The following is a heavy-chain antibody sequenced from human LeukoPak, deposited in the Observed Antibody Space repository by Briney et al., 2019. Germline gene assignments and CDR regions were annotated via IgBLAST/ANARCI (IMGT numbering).Heavy chain of an antibody. Sequence: PSETLSLTCTVSGGSVSSGSYYWSWIRQPPGKGLEWIGYIYYSGSTNYNPSLKSRVTISVDTSKNQFSLKLSSVTAADTAVYYCARQYYDILTGYRSASDYWGQGTLVTVSS. D-gene: IGHD3-9*01. J-gene: IGHJ4*02. V-gene: IGHV4-61*01. CDR1: GGSVSSGSYY. CDR2: IYYSGST. CDR3: ARQYYDILTGYRSASDY.